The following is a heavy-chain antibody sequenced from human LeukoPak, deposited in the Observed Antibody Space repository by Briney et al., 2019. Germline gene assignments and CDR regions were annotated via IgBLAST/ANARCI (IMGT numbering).Heavy chain of an antibody. CDR3: AKLRDIVVVPAATFDY. Sequence: GGSLRLSCAASGFTFSSYAMSWVRQAPGKGLEWVSAISGSGGSTYYADSVKGRFTISRDNSKNTLYLQMNSLRAEDTAVYYCAKLRDIVVVPAATFDYWGRGTLVTVSS. CDR1: GFTFSSYA. CDR2: ISGSGGST. V-gene: IGHV3-23*01. D-gene: IGHD2-2*01. J-gene: IGHJ4*02.